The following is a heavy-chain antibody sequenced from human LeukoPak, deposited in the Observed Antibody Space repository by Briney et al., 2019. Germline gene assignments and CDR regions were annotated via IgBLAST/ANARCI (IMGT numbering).Heavy chain of an antibody. CDR2: IYHTGST. D-gene: IGHD1-7*01. V-gene: IGHV4-59*11. CDR3: ASVNYVDWFDP. Sequence: SETLSLTCTVSGGSFSHHYWSWIRQPPGKGLKWIGYIYHTGSTNYNPSLKSRVTISVDTSKNQFSLRLSSVTAADTAVYYCASVNYVDWFDPRGQGTQVTVSS. CDR1: GGSFSHHY. J-gene: IGHJ5*02.